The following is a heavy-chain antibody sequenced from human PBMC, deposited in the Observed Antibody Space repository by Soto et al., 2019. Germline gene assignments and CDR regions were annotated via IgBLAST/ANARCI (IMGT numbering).Heavy chain of an antibody. CDR2: INANSGGT. CDR3: GRTDIVVVPAAILGY. CDR1: GYTFTGYY. V-gene: IGHV1-2*02. J-gene: IGHJ4*01. D-gene: IGHD2-2*01. Sequence: QVQLVQSGAEVKKPGASVKVSCTASGYTFTGYYMYWVRQAPGQRLAWMGWINANSGGTNYAQKFQGRVTMTRDTSNSKGYMELSRLRSDDTAVYYCGRTDIVVVPAAILGYWGRGTLETVSS.